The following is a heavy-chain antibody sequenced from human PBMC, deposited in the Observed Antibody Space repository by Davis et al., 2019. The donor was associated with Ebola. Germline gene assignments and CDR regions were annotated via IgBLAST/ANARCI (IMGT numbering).Heavy chain of an antibody. Sequence: GGSLRLSCAASGFTFSSYGMHWVRQAPGKGLEWVAVISYDGSNKYYADSVKGRFTISRDNSKNTLYLQMNSLRAEDTAVYSCAKGDWNDVMWGAFDIWGQGTMVTVSS. J-gene: IGHJ3*02. D-gene: IGHD1-1*01. CDR3: AKGDWNDVMWGAFDI. V-gene: IGHV3-30*18. CDR2: ISYDGSNK. CDR1: GFTFSSYG.